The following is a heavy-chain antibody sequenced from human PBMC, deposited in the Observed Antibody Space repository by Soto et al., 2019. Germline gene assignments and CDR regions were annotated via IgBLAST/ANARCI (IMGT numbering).Heavy chain of an antibody. J-gene: IGHJ6*02. CDR3: ARVPPSTGRYYGMDV. CDR1: GGSISSYY. CDR2: IYYSGST. Sequence: SETLSLTCTVSGGSISSYYWSWIRQPPGKGLEWIGYIYYSGSTNYNPSLKSRVTISVDTSKNQFSLKLSSVTAADTAVYYCARVPPSTGRYYGMDVWGQGTTVTV. V-gene: IGHV4-59*01. D-gene: IGHD7-27*01.